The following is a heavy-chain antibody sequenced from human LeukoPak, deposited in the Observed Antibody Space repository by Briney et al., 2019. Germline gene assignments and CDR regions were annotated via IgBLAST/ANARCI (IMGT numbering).Heavy chain of an antibody. Sequence: HGESLRISCKGYGYTFTTYWIGCVHPMPGKGLEWMEFIYPGDSDTRHNPSFQGQVTISSDKSISTAYVQWSSQKASDSVIYYCARHPHYYYDSSGYTTHPFDYWGQGTLVIVSA. V-gene: IGHV5-51*07. J-gene: IGHJ4*02. CDR1: GYTFTTYW. D-gene: IGHD3-22*01. CDR2: IYPGDSDT. CDR3: ARHPHYYYDSSGYTTHPFDY.